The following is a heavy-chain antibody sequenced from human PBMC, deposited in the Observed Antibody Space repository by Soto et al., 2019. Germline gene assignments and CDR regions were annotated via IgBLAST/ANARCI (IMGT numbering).Heavy chain of an antibody. V-gene: IGHV3-23*01. D-gene: IGHD6-13*01. CDR2: ISGSGESI. CDR3: ARDRHGSDWYTYYFYTLAV. CDR1: GFIFSDYA. Sequence: EVQLLESGGGLVQPGESLRLSCAASGFIFSDYAMTWVRQAPGKGLEWVSGISGSGESIYYADSVEGRFTISRDNSKNTLYLQMNSLRGEDTAVYYCARDRHGSDWYTYYFYTLAVWGQGITVTVSS. J-gene: IGHJ6*02.